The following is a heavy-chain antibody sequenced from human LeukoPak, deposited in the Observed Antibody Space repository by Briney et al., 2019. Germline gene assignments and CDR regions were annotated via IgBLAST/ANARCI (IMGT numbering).Heavy chain of an antibody. V-gene: IGHV4-59*01. J-gene: IGHJ4*02. Sequence: SETLSLTCTVSGGSISSYYWSWIRQPPGKGLEWIGYIYYSGSTNYNPSLKSRVTISVDTSKNQFSLKLSSVTAADTAVYYCASSHMGVVITPFDYWGQGTLVTVSS. CDR2: IYYSGST. D-gene: IGHD3-3*01. CDR1: GGSISSYY. CDR3: ASSHMGVVITPFDY.